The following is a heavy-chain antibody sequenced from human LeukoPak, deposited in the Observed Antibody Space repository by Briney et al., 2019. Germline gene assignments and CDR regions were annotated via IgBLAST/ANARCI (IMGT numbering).Heavy chain of an antibody. CDR1: GASFHNYY. CDR2: IGHSGST. Sequence: SETLSLTCAVYGASFHNYYWTWIRQPPGKRLKWLGEIGHSGSTNYNPSLNSRVTVSLDTSKNQFSLRLTSVTAADTAVYYCARSGTYQYSSAYDYWGQGTLVTVSS. V-gene: IGHV4-34*01. D-gene: IGHD3-10*01. J-gene: IGHJ4*01. CDR3: ARSGTYQYSSAYDY.